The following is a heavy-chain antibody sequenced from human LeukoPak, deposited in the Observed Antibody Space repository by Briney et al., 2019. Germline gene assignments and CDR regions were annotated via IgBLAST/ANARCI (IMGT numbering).Heavy chain of an antibody. J-gene: IGHJ4*02. CDR2: IYYSGSA. CDR3: ARAGGVKTAALDLDY. D-gene: IGHD6-25*01. Sequence: SETLSLTCTVSGGSISDYSWSWIRQPPGKGLEGIGNIYYSGSANHNPSLKSRVTISRDTSKNQFSLKLTFVTTADTAVYYCARAGGVKTAALDLDYWGQGTLVTVSS. V-gene: IGHV4-59*01. CDR1: GGSISDYS.